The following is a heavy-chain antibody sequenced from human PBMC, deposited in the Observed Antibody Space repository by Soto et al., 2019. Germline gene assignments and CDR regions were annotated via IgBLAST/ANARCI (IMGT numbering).Heavy chain of an antibody. D-gene: IGHD5-18*01. CDR3: ALARGDNDY. Sequence: QVQLVQSGAEVKKPGSSVKVSCKSYGDDFNSYAIAWVRQAPGQGLEWMGGIIPILGRGNYAPKFQGRVTMTADKSTRTAYMELSSLTSEDKAVYYCALARGDNDYWGQRTLVTVSS. CDR1: GDDFNSYA. J-gene: IGHJ4*02. V-gene: IGHV1-69*06. CDR2: IIPILGRG.